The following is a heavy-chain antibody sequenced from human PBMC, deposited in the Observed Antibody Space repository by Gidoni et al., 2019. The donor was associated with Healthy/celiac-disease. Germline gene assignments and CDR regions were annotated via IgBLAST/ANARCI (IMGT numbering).Heavy chain of an antibody. CDR1: GFTFSSYW. CDR2: INSDGSST. V-gene: IGHV3-74*01. CDR3: ARDHHYYYGMDV. Sequence: EVQLVESGGGLVQPGGSLSLSCAASGFTFSSYWMHWVRQAPGKGLVWVSRINSDGSSTSYADSVKGRFTISRDNAKNTLYLQMNSLRAEDTAVYYCARDHHYYYGMDVWGQGTTVTVSS. J-gene: IGHJ6*02.